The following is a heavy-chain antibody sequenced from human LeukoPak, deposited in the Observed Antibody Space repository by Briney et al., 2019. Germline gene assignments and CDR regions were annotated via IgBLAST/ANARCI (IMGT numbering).Heavy chain of an antibody. V-gene: IGHV3-30*04. CDR1: GSTFSSYA. CDR2: ISYDGSNK. CDR3: ARDPNYDILTGYSYGMDV. D-gene: IGHD3-9*01. J-gene: IGHJ6*02. Sequence: GGSLRLSCAASGSTFSSYAMHWVRQAPGKGLEWVAVISYDGSNKYYADSVKGRFTISRDNSKNTLYLQMNSLRAEDTAVYYCARDPNYDILTGYSYGMDVWGQGTTVTVSS.